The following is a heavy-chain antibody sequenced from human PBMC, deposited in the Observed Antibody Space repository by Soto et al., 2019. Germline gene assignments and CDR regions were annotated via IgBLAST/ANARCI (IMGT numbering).Heavy chain of an antibody. D-gene: IGHD5-12*01. CDR2: ISYDGSNK. Sequence: GGSLRLSCAASGFTFSSYGMHWVRQAPGKGLEWVAVISYDGSNKYYADSVKGRFTISRDNSKNTPYLQMNSLRAEDTAVYYCAKDQESSNIVATISTFDYWGQGTLVTVSS. J-gene: IGHJ4*02. CDR3: AKDQESSNIVATISTFDY. V-gene: IGHV3-30*18. CDR1: GFTFSSYG.